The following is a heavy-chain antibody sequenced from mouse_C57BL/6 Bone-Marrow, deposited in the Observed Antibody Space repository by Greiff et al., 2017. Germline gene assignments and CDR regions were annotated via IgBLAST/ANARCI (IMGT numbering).Heavy chain of an antibody. J-gene: IGHJ3*01. Sequence: VQLQESGPELVKPGASVKISCKASGYAFSSSWMNWVKQRPGKGLEWIGRIYPGDGDTNYNGKFKGKATLTADKSSSTAYMQLSSLASEDSAVYFCARERTGPFAYWGQGTLVTVSA. CDR1: GYAFSSSW. D-gene: IGHD4-1*01. CDR2: IYPGDGDT. CDR3: ARERTGPFAY. V-gene: IGHV1-82*01.